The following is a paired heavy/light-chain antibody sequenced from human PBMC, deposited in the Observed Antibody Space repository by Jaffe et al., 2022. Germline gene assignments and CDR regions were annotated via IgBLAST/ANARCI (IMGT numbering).Light chain of an antibody. Sequence: DIVMTQSPDSLAVSLGERATINCKSSQSVLYSSNNKNYLAWYQQKPGQPPKLLIYWASTRESGVPDRFSGSGSGTDFTLTISSLQAEDVAVYYCQQYYSTPQYTFGQGTKLEIK. CDR1: QSVLYSSNNKNY. J-gene: IGKJ2*01. CDR2: WAS. V-gene: IGKV4-1*01. CDR3: QQYYSTPQYT.
Heavy chain of an antibody. CDR3: AKDFRITIFGVVIEEDYFDY. V-gene: IGHV3-23*01. J-gene: IGHJ4*02. D-gene: IGHD3-3*01. CDR1: GFTFSSYA. Sequence: EVQLLESGGGLVQPGGSLRLSCAASGFTFSSYAMSWVRQAPGKGLEWVSAISGSGGSTYYADSVKGRFTISRDNSKNTLYLQMNSLRAEDTAVYYCAKDFRITIFGVVIEEDYFDYWGQGTLVTVSS. CDR2: ISGSGGST.